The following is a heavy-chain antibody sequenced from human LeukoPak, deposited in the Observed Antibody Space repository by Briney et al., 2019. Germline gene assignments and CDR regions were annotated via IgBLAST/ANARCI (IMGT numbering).Heavy chain of an antibody. CDR2: ISWDGGST. D-gene: IGHD5-12*01. CDR1: GFTFDDYA. J-gene: IGHJ4*02. V-gene: IGHV3-43D*03. Sequence: GGSLRLSCAASGFTFDDYAMHWVRQTPGKGLEWVALISWDGGSTFYADSVKGRFTISRDNAKNSLYLQMNSLRAEDTAVYYCARDSSGYDDYWGQGTLVTVSS. CDR3: ARDSSGYDDY.